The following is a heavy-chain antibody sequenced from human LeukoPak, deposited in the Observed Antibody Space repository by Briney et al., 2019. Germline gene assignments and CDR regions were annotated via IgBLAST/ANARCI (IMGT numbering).Heavy chain of an antibody. CDR1: GFTFSSYG. V-gene: IGHV3-33*01. Sequence: GGSLRLPCAASGFTFSSYGMHWVRPAPGKGLEWVAVIWYDGSNKYYADSVKGRFTIPRNNSKNTLYLQMNRLRDEDTAVDYCARDTCSSTSCYFYYYYGMDVWGQGATVTVSS. CDR3: ARDTCSSTSCYFYYYYGMDV. CDR2: IWYDGSNK. D-gene: IGHD2-2*01. J-gene: IGHJ6*02.